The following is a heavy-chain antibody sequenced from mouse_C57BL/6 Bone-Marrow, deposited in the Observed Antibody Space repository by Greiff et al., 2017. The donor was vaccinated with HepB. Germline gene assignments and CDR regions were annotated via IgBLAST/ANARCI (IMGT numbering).Heavy chain of an antibody. D-gene: IGHD2-12*01. V-gene: IGHV1-19*01. CDR2: INPYNGGT. Sequence: EVQLVESGPVLVKPGASVKMSCKASGYTFTDYYMNWVKQSHGKSLEWIGVINPYNGGTSYNQKFKGKATLTIDKSSSTAYMELNSLTSEDSAVYYCAREGYYSYWGQGTSVTVSS. J-gene: IGHJ4*01. CDR1: GYTFTDYY. CDR3: AREGYYSY.